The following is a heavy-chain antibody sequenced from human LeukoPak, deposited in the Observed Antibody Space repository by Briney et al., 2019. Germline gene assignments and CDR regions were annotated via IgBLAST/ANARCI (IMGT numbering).Heavy chain of an antibody. D-gene: IGHD3-22*01. CDR2: ISGSGGST. Sequence: PGGSLRLSCAASGFTFSSYAMSWVRQAPGKGLAWVSAISGSGGSTYYADSVKGRFTISRDNSKNTLYLQMNSLRAEDTAVYYCAKDPYYYDSSGYYYPTFFDYWGQGTLVTVSS. V-gene: IGHV3-23*01. CDR1: GFTFSSYA. CDR3: AKDPYYYDSSGYYYPTFFDY. J-gene: IGHJ4*02.